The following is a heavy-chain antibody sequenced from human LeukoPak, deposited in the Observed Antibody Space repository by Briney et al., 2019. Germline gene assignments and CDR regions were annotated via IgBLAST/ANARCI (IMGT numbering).Heavy chain of an antibody. CDR2: IYTSGST. V-gene: IGHV4-61*02. D-gene: IGHD1-26*01. CDR1: GGSISSGSYY. Sequence: PSETLSLTXTVSGGSISSGSYYWSWIRQPAGKGLEWIGRIYTSGSTNYNPSLKSRVTISVDTSKNQFSLKLSSVTAADTAVYYCARAYSGSYYVGYYYYYMDVWGKGTTVTVPS. CDR3: ARAYSGSYYVGYYYYYMDV. J-gene: IGHJ6*03.